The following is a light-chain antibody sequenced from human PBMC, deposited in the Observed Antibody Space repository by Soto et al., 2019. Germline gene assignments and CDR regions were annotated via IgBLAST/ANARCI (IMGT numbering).Light chain of an antibody. Sequence: DIQMTQSPSTLSASLGDRVTITCRASQSISSWLAWYQQKPGKAPRLLIYDASSLERGVPSRFSGSGSETEFTLTISSLQPDDFATYDCEQYNSYSQAFGQGTKVEVK. V-gene: IGKV1-5*01. J-gene: IGKJ1*01. CDR3: EQYNSYSQA. CDR2: DAS. CDR1: QSISSW.